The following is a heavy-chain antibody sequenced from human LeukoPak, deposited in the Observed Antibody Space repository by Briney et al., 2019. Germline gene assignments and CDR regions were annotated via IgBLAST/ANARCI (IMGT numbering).Heavy chain of an antibody. Sequence: SETLSLTCTVSGGSISSGGYYWSWIRQHPGKGLEWIEYIYYSGSTYYNPSLKSRVTISVDTSKNQFSLKLSSVTAADTAVYYCARDIAAAGFDYWGQGTLVTVSS. J-gene: IGHJ4*02. CDR2: IYYSGST. V-gene: IGHV4-30-4*08. D-gene: IGHD6-13*01. CDR3: ARDIAAAGFDY. CDR1: GGSISSGGYY.